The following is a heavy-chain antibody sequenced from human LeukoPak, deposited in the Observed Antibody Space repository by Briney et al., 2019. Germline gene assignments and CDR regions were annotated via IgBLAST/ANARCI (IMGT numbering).Heavy chain of an antibody. CDR3: ARGWGITIFGVVSAFDI. CDR2: INPSGGST. D-gene: IGHD3-3*01. J-gene: IGHJ3*02. Sequence: VASVKVSCKASGYTFTSYYMHWVRQAPGQGLEWMGIINPSGGSTSYAQKFQGRVTMTRDTSTSTVYMELSSLRSEDTAVYYCARGWGITIFGVVSAFDIWGQGTMVTVSS. V-gene: IGHV1-46*03. CDR1: GYTFTSYY.